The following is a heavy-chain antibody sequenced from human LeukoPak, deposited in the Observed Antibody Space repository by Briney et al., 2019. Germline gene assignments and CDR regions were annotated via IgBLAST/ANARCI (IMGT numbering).Heavy chain of an antibody. D-gene: IGHD1-26*01. Sequence: GGSLRLSCAASGFTFTTYGIHWVRQAPGKGLEWVAFIRYDGSNKYYADSVKGRFTISRDNSKNTLYLQMNSLRAEDTALYYCAILPGSYEEEYNWFDPWGQGTLVTVSS. J-gene: IGHJ5*02. CDR3: AILPGSYEEEYNWFDP. V-gene: IGHV3-30*02. CDR2: IRYDGSNK. CDR1: GFTFTTYG.